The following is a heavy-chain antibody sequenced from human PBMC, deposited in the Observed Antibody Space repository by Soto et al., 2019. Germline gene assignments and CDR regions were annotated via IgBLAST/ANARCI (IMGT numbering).Heavy chain of an antibody. D-gene: IGHD3-22*01. V-gene: IGHV1-69*13. J-gene: IGHJ6*02. CDR1: GGTFSSYA. Sequence: SVKVSCKASGGTFSSYAISWVRQAPGQGLEWMGGIIPIFGTANYAQKFQGRVTITADESTSTAYMELSSLRSEDTAVYYCATQHSTMTLIMDIWGQGTTVTVSS. CDR3: ATQHSTMTLIMDI. CDR2: IIPIFGTA.